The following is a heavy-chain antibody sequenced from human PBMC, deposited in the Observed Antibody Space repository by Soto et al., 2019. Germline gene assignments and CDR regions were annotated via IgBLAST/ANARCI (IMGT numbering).Heavy chain of an antibody. J-gene: IGHJ4*02. CDR1: GFTFSSYW. Sequence: GGSLRLSCAPSGFTFSSYWLHWVRQAPGKGLVGVSRINTDGSITDYADSVKGRFTISRDNAKNTLYLQMNSLRAEDTAFYYCAVNIGGTVYWGQGALVTVS. CDR2: INTDGSIT. V-gene: IGHV3-74*01. CDR3: AVNIGGTVY. D-gene: IGHD1-7*01.